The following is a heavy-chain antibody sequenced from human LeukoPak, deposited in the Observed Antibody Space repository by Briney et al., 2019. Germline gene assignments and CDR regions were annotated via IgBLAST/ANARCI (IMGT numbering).Heavy chain of an antibody. D-gene: IGHD1-26*01. CDR2: ISYSGST. Sequence: WIRRPPGKGLEWIGSISYSGSTYYNPSLKSRVTISVDTPKNQFSLKLGSVTAADTAVYYSARRYSGSFDYWGQGTLVTVSS. J-gene: IGHJ4*02. V-gene: IGHV4-39*01. CDR3: ARRYSGSFDY.